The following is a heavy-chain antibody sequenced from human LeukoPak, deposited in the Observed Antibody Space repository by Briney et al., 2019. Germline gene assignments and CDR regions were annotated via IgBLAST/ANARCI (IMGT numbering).Heavy chain of an antibody. CDR2: ISYDGSNK. V-gene: IGHV3-30*03. Sequence: GGSLRLSCAASGFTFSSYGMHWVRQAPGKGLEWVAVISYDGSNKYYADSVKGRFTISRDNSKNTLYLQMNSLRAEDTAVYYCARDGLDILTGLYGMDVWGQGTTVTVSS. D-gene: IGHD3-9*01. J-gene: IGHJ6*02. CDR3: ARDGLDILTGLYGMDV. CDR1: GFTFSSYG.